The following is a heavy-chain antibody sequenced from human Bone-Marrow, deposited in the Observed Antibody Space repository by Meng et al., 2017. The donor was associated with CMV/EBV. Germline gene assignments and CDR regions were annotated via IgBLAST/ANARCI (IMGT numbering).Heavy chain of an antibody. CDR2: IYYSGRT. D-gene: IGHD1-1*01. J-gene: IGHJ4*02. Sequence: SETLSLTCTVSGGSISSSGYYWGWIRQPPGKGLEWIGSIYYSGRTYYNPSLKSRVTISVDTSKNQFSLKLSYVTAADTAVYYCARDWGTGTHSDWGQGTLVTVSS. V-gene: IGHV4-39*07. CDR1: GGSISSSGYY. CDR3: ARDWGTGTHSD.